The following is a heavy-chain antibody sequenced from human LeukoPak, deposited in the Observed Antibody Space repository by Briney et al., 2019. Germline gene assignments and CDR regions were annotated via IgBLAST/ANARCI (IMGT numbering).Heavy chain of an antibody. D-gene: IGHD2-2*01. J-gene: IGHJ5*02. V-gene: IGHV3-48*01. CDR2: IRSSSSTI. Sequence: GGSLRLSCAASGFTFSNYSMNWVRKAPGKGLEWVSYIRSSSSTIYYADSVKGRFTISRDDAKNSLYLQMNSLRAEDTAVYYCARAGYCSSTSCYRGWFDPWGQGTLVTVSS. CDR1: GFTFSNYS. CDR3: ARAGYCSSTSCYRGWFDP.